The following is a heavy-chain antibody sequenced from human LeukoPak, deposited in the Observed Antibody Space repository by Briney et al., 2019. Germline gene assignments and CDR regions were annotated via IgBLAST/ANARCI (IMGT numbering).Heavy chain of an antibody. CDR1: GVPSSNYR. CDR2: VKKDVSEK. V-gene: IGHV3-7*05. Sequence: GGSLRLSCVASGVPSSNYRMTWVRQAPGKGLEWVATVKKDVSEKYYVDSVEGRFTVSRDNAKNSLYLQMNSLRAEDTAVYYCAAGGYWGQGTLVTVSS. CDR3: AAGGY. D-gene: IGHD3-16*01. J-gene: IGHJ4*02.